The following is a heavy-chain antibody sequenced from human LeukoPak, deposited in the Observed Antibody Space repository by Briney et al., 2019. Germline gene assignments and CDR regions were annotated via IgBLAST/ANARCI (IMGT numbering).Heavy chain of an antibody. V-gene: IGHV3-48*04. Sequence: PGGSLRLSCAASGLPFNDYSMNWVRQAPGKGLGWISYIGISSGNTKYADSVKGRFTISGDNAKNSLYLQMNNLRVEDTAVYYCARDHNYAFDNWGQGTLVTVSS. CDR3: ARDHNYAFDN. J-gene: IGHJ4*02. CDR1: GLPFNDYS. D-gene: IGHD1-1*01. CDR2: IGISSGNT.